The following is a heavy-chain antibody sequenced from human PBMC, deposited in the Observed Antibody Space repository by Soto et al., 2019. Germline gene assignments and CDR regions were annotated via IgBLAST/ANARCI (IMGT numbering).Heavy chain of an antibody. CDR3: ARGDSDLAVSEAAY. D-gene: IGHD2-15*01. J-gene: IGHJ1*01. CDR1: GASITDSY. CDR2: IYFSGVA. V-gene: IGHV4-59*01. Sequence: QMQMQESCRRLVKPSETLSLTCTVSGASITDSYWSWIRQPPEKGLEWIGYIYFSGVATYNPSLKSRATMSRDTSKNEFSLKLTSMTAADTAIYYCARGDSDLAVSEAAYWGQGTLVTVSS.